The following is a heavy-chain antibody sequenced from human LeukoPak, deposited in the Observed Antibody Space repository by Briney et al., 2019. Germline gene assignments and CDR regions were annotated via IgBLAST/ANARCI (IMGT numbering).Heavy chain of an antibody. CDR2: ISGSGGST. V-gene: IGHV3-23*01. Sequence: GGSLRLSCAASGFTFSSYAMSWVRQAPGKGLEWVSAISGSGGSTYYADSVKGRFTISRDNSKNTLYLQMNSLRAEDTSVYYCAKRGQQWLVPEDYWGQGTLVTVSS. J-gene: IGHJ4*02. CDR1: GFTFSSYA. CDR3: AKRGQQWLVPEDY. D-gene: IGHD6-19*01.